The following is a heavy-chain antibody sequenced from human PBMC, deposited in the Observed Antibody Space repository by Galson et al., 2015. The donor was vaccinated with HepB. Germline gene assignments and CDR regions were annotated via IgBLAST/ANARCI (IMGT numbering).Heavy chain of an antibody. Sequence: SVKVSCKASGGTFSSYAISWVRLAPGQGLEWMGGIIPIFGTANYAQKFQGRVTITADESTSTAYMELSSLRSEDTAVYYCARGGAATLDGYYYYGMDVWGQGTTVTVSS. V-gene: IGHV1-69*13. CDR1: GGTFSSYA. CDR3: ARGGAATLDGYYYYGMDV. J-gene: IGHJ6*02. CDR2: IIPIFGTA. D-gene: IGHD6-13*01.